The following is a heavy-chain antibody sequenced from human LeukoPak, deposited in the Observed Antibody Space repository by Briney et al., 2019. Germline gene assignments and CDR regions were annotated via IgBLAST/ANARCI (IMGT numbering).Heavy chain of an antibody. V-gene: IGHV3-23*01. J-gene: IGHJ4*02. CDR1: GFTFSSYA. CDR2: ISGSGGST. D-gene: IGHD3-9*01. Sequence: GGSLRLSCVASGFTFSSYAMSWVRQAPGKGLEWVSAISGSGGSTYYADSVKGRFTISRDNSKNTLYLQMNSLRAEDTAVYYCARDLYYDILTGYYSPGYFDYWGQGTLVTVSS. CDR3: ARDLYYDILTGYYSPGYFDY.